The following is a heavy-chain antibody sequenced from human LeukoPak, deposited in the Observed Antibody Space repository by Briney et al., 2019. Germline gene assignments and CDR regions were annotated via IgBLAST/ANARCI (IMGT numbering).Heavy chain of an antibody. CDR3: ASDSPYYGMDV. J-gene: IGHJ6*02. V-gene: IGHV3-13*01. CDR1: GFTFSTYD. CDR2: IGTGDDT. Sequence: GGSLRLSCAASGFTFSTYDMHWVRQVTGKGLEWVSAIGTGDDTYYLGSVKGRFTISRDNAKNTLYLQMSGLRVEDTAVYHCASDSPYYGMDVWGQGTTVTVSS.